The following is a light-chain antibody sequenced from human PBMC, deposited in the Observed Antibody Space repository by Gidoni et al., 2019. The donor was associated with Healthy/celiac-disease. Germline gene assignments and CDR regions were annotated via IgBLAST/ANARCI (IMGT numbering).Light chain of an antibody. CDR2: DAS. V-gene: IGKV3-11*01. Sequence: ETVLTQSPATLSLSPGERATLSCRASQSVSSYLAWYQQKPGQAPRLLIYDASNRATGIPARFSGSGSGTDFTLTISSLEPEDFAVYYCQQRSNWPGVTFGPXTKVDIK. CDR3: QQRSNWPGVT. J-gene: IGKJ3*01. CDR1: QSVSSY.